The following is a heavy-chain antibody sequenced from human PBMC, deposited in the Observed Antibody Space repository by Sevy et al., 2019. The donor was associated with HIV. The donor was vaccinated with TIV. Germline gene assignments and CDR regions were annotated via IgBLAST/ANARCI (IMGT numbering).Heavy chain of an antibody. CDR1: GYTFTGYY. CDR2: INPNSGGT. D-gene: IGHD3-10*01. CDR3: ARESLSAEYYYYGMDV. V-gene: IGHV1-2*06. Sequence: ASVKVSCKASGYTFTGYYMHWVRLAPGQGLEWMGRINPNSGGTNYAQKFQGRVTMTRDTSISTAYMELSRLRSDDTAVYYCARESLSAEYYYYGMDVWGQGTTVTVSS. J-gene: IGHJ6*02.